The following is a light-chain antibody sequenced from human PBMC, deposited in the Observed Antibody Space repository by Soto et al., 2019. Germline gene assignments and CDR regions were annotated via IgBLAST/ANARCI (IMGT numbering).Light chain of an antibody. CDR1: STDVGGYDY. CDR3: SSYTSTYTLI. CDR2: DVS. V-gene: IGLV2-14*03. J-gene: IGLJ2*01. Sequence: QLVLTQSASVSGSLGQSISISCTGTSTDVGGYDYVSWYQQHPGKAPRLMIYDVSNRPSGVSNRFSGSKSGNTASLTISGLQAEDEADYYCSSYTSTYTLIFGGGTKLTVL.